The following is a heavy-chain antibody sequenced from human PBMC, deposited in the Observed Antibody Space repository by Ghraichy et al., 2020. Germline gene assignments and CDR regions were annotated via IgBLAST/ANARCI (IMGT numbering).Heavy chain of an antibody. J-gene: IGHJ4*02. V-gene: IGHV3-74*01. CDR1: GFTFSSYW. Sequence: GESLNIACAASGFTFSSYWMHWVRQAPGKGLVWVSRINSDGSSTSYADSVKGRFTISRDNAKNTLYLQMNSLRAEDTAVYYCASLNPYGSGSLLNYFDYWGQGTLVTVSS. D-gene: IGHD3-10*01. CDR2: INSDGSST. CDR3: ASLNPYGSGSLLNYFDY.